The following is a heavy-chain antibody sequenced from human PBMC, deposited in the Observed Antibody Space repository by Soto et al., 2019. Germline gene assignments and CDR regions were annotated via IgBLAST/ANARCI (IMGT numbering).Heavy chain of an antibody. V-gene: IGHV4-34*01. CDR2: INHSGST. CDR1: GGSFSGYY. J-gene: IGHJ4*02. Sequence: PSETLSLTCAVYGGSFSGYYWSWIRQPPGKGLEWIGEINHSGSTNYNPSLKSRVTISVDTSKNQFSLKLSSVTAADTAVYYCARGRGTYSGPRQGDYWGQGTLVTVSS. D-gene: IGHD5-12*01. CDR3: ARGRGTYSGPRQGDY.